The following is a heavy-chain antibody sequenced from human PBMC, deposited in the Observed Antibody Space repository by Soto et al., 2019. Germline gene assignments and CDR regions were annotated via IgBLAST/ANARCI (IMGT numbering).Heavy chain of an antibody. CDR2: IYYSGSI. J-gene: IGHJ5*02. Sequence: SETLSLTCTVSGGSINSRGYYWTWIRQHPGKGLEWIGNIYYSGSIHFNPSLKSRLTMLVDTSENQFSLKLTSVTAADTAVYYCARQSESTGYFYGWFEPWGQGTLVTVSS. V-gene: IGHV4-31*03. CDR1: GGSINSRGYY. D-gene: IGHD3-9*01. CDR3: ARQSESTGYFYGWFEP.